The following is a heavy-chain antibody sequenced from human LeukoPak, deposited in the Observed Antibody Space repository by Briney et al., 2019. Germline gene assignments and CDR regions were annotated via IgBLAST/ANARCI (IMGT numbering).Heavy chain of an antibody. J-gene: IGHJ4*02. CDR2: SSGDEDSI. V-gene: IGHV3-23*01. Sequence: QPGGSLRLSCAASGLTLKNFAMSWVRQAPGKGLEWLAVSSGDEDSIHYADSVRGHFVISTDNSENTSYLHMNSLRAEDTAVYYCTIDLMTGFSSGWHFAYWGQGTLVTVSS. CDR1: GLTLKNFA. CDR3: TIDLMTGFSSGWHFAY. D-gene: IGHD6-19*01.